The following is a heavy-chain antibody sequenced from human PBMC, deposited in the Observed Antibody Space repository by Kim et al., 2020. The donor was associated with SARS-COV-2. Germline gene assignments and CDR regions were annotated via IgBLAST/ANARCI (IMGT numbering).Heavy chain of an antibody. CDR3: ARGSSSWYYFDY. J-gene: IGHJ4*02. CDR2: IYHSGST. D-gene: IGHD6-13*01. CDR1: GYSITIGYY. V-gene: IGHV4-38-2*02. Sequence: SKTLSLTCTVSGYSITIGYYWDWIRQPPGKGLEWIGSIYHSGSTYYNPSLKSRVTISVDTSKNQFSLKLSSVTAADTAVYYCARGSSSWYYFDYWGQGTLVTVSS.